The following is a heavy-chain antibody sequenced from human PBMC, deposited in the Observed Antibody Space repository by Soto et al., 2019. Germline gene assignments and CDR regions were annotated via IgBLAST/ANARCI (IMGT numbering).Heavy chain of an antibody. CDR1: GFTFSSYA. Sequence: PXGSLRLSCAASGFTFSSYAMSWVRQAPGKGLEWVAVISDDGRKTYYVDSVKGRFTISRDNPKNTLFLQMNSLRPEDTAVYYCVKDQRYCSGGSCYTFDYWGQGTPVTVSS. CDR2: ISDDGRKT. J-gene: IGHJ4*02. D-gene: IGHD2-15*01. V-gene: IGHV3-30*18. CDR3: VKDQRYCSGGSCYTFDY.